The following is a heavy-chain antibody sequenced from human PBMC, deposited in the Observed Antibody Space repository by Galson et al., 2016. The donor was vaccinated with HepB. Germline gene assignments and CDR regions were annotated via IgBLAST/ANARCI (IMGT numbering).Heavy chain of an antibody. Sequence: SLRLSCAASGFTFSSYAMSWVRQAPGKGLEWVSGISGSGDSTYYADSVKGRFTISRDNAKSTLYLEMNSLRGEDRAVYYCAKDLGISMIVVAPGVDYWGQGTLVTGTS. D-gene: IGHD3-22*01. CDR3: AKDLGISMIVVAPGVDY. CDR2: ISGSGDST. J-gene: IGHJ4*02. CDR1: GFTFSSYA. V-gene: IGHV3-23*01.